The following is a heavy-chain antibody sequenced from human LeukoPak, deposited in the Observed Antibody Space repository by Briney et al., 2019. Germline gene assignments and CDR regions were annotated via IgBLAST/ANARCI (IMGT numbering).Heavy chain of an antibody. J-gene: IGHJ3*02. CDR1: GYSISSGYY. CDR3: ARLTGRGAFDI. Sequence: SETLSLTCTVSGYSISSGYYWGWIRQPPGKGLERIGSIYYSGSTYYNPSLKSRVTISVDTSKNQFSLKLSSVTAADTAVYYCARLTGRGAFDIWGQGTMVTVSS. D-gene: IGHD1-14*01. V-gene: IGHV4-38-2*02. CDR2: IYYSGST.